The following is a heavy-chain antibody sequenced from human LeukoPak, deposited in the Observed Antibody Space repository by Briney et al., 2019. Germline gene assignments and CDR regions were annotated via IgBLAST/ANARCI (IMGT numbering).Heavy chain of an antibody. CDR3: ARTRKDYYDSSVHGMDV. D-gene: IGHD3-22*01. CDR2: IHYSGST. CDR1: GGSISSSSYY. V-gene: IGHV4-39*07. Sequence: SETLSLTCTVSGGSISSSSYYWGWIRQPPGKGLEWIGSIHYSGSTYYNPSLKSRVTISVDTSKNQFSLKLTSVTAADTAVYYCARTRKDYYDSSVHGMDVWGQGTTVTVSS. J-gene: IGHJ6*02.